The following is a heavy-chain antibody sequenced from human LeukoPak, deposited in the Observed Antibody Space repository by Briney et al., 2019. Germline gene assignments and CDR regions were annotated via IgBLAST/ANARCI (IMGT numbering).Heavy chain of an antibody. V-gene: IGHV4-59*01. CDR3: AQYSGRYGSFDY. CDR1: GGSISSYY. CDR2: IYYSGST. J-gene: IGHJ4*02. Sequence: SETLSLTCTVSGGSISSYYWSWIRQPPGKGLEWIGYIYYSGSTNYNPSLKSRVTISVDTSKNQFSLKLSSVTAADTAVYYCAQYSGRYGSFDYWGQGTLATVSS. D-gene: IGHD1-26*01.